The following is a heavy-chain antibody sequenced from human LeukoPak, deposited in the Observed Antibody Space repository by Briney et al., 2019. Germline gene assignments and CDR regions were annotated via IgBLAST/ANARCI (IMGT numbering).Heavy chain of an antibody. Sequence: SETLSLTCTVSGGSISSSSYYWGWIRQPPGKGLEWIGSIYYNGSTHHNPSLKSRVTISVDTSKNQFSLKVSSVTAADTAVYYCARQSIAARDYYYYMDVWGKGTTVTVSS. CDR1: GGSISSSSYY. CDR3: ARQSIAARDYYYYMDV. CDR2: IYYNGST. J-gene: IGHJ6*03. V-gene: IGHV4-39*01. D-gene: IGHD6-6*01.